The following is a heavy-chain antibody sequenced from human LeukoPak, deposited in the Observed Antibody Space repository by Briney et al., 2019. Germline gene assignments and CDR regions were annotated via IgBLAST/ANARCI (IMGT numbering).Heavy chain of an antibody. CDR3: ARGRINEFYYDYVWGSYRPSYYFDY. V-gene: IGHV3-53*01. D-gene: IGHD3-16*02. Sequence: GGSLGLSCAASGFTVSSNYMSWVRQAPGKGLEWVSVIYSGGSTYYADSVKGRFTISRDNSKNTLYLQMNSLRAEDTAVYYCARGRINEFYYDYVWGSYRPSYYFDYWGQGTLVTVSS. CDR2: IYSGGST. J-gene: IGHJ4*02. CDR1: GFTVSSNY.